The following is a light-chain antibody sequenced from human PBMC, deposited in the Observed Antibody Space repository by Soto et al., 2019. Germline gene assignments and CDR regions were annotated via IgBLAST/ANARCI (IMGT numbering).Light chain of an antibody. J-gene: IGKJ4*01. Sequence: DIQMTQSPSSLSASVGDRVTITCRASQNINNYLNWYQQKSGEAPKLLIYTASRLQSGVPARVSGSGSGTEFILTISSLQPEDFATYYCQQSYSVPLTFGGGTKVDIK. CDR1: QNINNY. CDR3: QQSYSVPLT. V-gene: IGKV1-39*01. CDR2: TAS.